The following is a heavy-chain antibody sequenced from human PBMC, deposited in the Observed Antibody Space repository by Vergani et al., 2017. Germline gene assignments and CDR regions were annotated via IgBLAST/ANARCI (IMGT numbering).Heavy chain of an antibody. D-gene: IGHD1-14*01. J-gene: IGHJ5*02. CDR3: ARDLRLLYNRFDP. CDR1: GFSFNQYG. Sequence: QVQLVESGGGVVQPGRSLRLSCAASGFSFNQYGMHWLPQAPGKGLEWVAVTWYDGNNKQYAHSGKGRFTIARDNSKRTMYLQMNSLRDEDTGVYYCARDLRLLYNRFDPWGQGTLVTVSS. V-gene: IGHV3-33*01. CDR2: TWYDGNNK.